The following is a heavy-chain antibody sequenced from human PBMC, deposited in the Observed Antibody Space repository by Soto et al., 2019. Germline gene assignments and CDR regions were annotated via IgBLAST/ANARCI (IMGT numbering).Heavy chain of an antibody. CDR2: IYYSGST. V-gene: IGHV4-31*03. D-gene: IGHD3-10*01. CDR1: GGSISSGSYY. CDR3: ATRTDYYYGSGSLGGMDV. J-gene: IGHJ6*02. Sequence: QVQLQESGPGLVTPAQTLSLTCTVSGGSISSGSYYWSWIRQLPGKGLEWIGYIYYSGSTYYNPSLKSRVTISVDTSKNQFSLKLNSVTAADTAVYYCATRTDYYYGSGSLGGMDVWGQGTTVTVSS.